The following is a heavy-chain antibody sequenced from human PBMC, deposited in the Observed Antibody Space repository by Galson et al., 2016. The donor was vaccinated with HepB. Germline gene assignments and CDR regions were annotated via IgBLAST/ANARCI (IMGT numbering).Heavy chain of an antibody. CDR3: ARLVSSRSPYDS. CDR1: GYVFSSYW. CDR2: FYPGDSEI. J-gene: IGHJ4*02. Sequence: QSGAEVKKPGESLKISCKGEGYVFSSYWIAWVRQTPDKGLEWMGLFYPGDSEIRYSPSFQGQVTFSADKSINTAYMQWSSLKASDTAIYYCARLVSSRSPYDSWGQGTLVTASS. V-gene: IGHV5-51*01. D-gene: IGHD3-22*01.